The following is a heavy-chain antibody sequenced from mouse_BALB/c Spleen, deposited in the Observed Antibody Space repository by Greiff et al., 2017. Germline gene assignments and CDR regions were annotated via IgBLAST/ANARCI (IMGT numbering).Heavy chain of an antibody. Sequence: VQGVESGPGLVAPSQSLSITCTVSGFSLTSYGVHWVRQPPGKGLEWLGVIWAGGSTNYNSALMSRLSISKDNSKSQVFLKMNSLQTDDTAMYYCARDRAYYGNEGFAYWGQGTLVTVSA. V-gene: IGHV2-9*02. D-gene: IGHD2-10*01. CDR1: GFSLTSYG. CDR3: ARDRAYYGNEGFAY. CDR2: IWAGGST. J-gene: IGHJ3*01.